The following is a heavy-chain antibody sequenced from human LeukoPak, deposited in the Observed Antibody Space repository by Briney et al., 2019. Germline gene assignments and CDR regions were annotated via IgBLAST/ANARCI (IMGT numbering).Heavy chain of an antibody. J-gene: IGHJ4*02. CDR2: IIPIFGTA. CDR3: AREGDSSSPFDY. V-gene: IGHV1-69*01. CDR1: GGTFSSYA. D-gene: IGHD6-6*01. Sequence: SVKVPCKASGGTFSSYAISWVRQAPGQGLEWMGGIIPIFGTANYAQKFQGRVTITADESTSTAYMELSSLRSEDTAVYYCAREGDSSSPFDYWGQGTLVTVSS.